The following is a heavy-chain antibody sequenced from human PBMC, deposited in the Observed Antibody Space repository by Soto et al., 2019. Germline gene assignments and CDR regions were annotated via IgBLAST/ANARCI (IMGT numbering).Heavy chain of an antibody. CDR1: RFMFSSAW. CDR3: VEGWNDF. J-gene: IGHJ4*02. D-gene: IGHD1-1*01. CDR2: IKAKIDGETT. V-gene: IGHV3-15*01. Sequence: EVYLVESGGDLVEPGGSLRLSCEASRFMFSSAWMSWVRQAPGKGLEWVGRIKAKIDGETTDYAEFVQGRFIISRDDSKTTVFLEMNSLKTEDTAVYFCVEGWNDFWGQGTLVTVSS.